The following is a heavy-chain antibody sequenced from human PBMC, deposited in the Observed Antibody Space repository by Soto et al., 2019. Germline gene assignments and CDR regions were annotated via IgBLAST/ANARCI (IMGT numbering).Heavy chain of an antibody. J-gene: IGHJ5*02. D-gene: IGHD6-13*01. V-gene: IGHV4-39*01. CDR1: GGSISSSSYY. CDR2: IYYSGST. CDR3: ARRAAAGTYNWFDP. Sequence: SETLSLTCTVSGGSISSSSYYWGWIRQPPGKGLEWIGSIYYSGSTYYNPSLKSRVTISVDTSKNQLSLKLSSVTAADTAVYYCARRAAAGTYNWFDPWGQGTLVTVSS.